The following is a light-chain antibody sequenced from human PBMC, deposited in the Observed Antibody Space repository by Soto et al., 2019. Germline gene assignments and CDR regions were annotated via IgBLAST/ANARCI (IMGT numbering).Light chain of an antibody. CDR2: GAV. V-gene: IGKV3-15*01. CDR1: QSVGDD. CDR3: QQYYAWPRT. Sequence: EIVMTQSPVTLSVSPGERATLSCRASQSVGDDLAWYQQIPGQAPRLLIYGAVTRATGVAARFSGGGSGTEFTLTVDSLQSEDLAIYYCQQYYAWPRTFGQGTKLEI. J-gene: IGKJ2*01.